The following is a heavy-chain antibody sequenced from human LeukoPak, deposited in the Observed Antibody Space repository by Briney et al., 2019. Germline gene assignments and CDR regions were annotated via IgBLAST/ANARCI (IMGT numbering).Heavy chain of an antibody. CDR2: IYYSGST. CDR1: GGSISSSSYY. CDR3: ARHLGVIEGY. D-gene: IGHD2-8*01. Sequence: SETLSLTCTVSGGSISSSSYYWGWIRQPPGKGLEWIGSIYYSGSTYYNPSLKSRVTISVDTSKNQFSLKLSSVTAADTAVYYCARHLGVIEGYWGQGTLVTVSS. V-gene: IGHV4-39*01. J-gene: IGHJ4*02.